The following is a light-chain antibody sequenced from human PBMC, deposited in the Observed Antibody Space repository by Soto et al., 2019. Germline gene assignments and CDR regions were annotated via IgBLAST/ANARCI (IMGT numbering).Light chain of an antibody. CDR3: SSYTSSSTLWV. V-gene: IGLV2-14*03. Sequence: QSVLTQPASVSGSPGQSITISCTGTSSDVGGYKYVSWYQHHPGKAPKLMIYDVSNRPSGVSNRFSGSKSGNTASLTISGLQAEDEADYSCSSYTSSSTLWVFGGGTQLTVL. J-gene: IGLJ3*02. CDR1: SSDVGGYKY. CDR2: DVS.